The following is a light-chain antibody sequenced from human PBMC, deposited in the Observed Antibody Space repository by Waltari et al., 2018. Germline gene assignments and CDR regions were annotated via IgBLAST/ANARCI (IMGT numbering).Light chain of an antibody. J-gene: IGLJ2*01. CDR3: SSYAGSNTWV. CDR2: EFS. V-gene: IGLV2-8*01. Sequence: QAALTQPPSVSGSPGQSVTISCTGTSSDIGGYNYVSWYQQHPDTAPKLMIYEFSKRPSGVSDRFSGSKSGNTASLTISGLQAEDEADYYCSSYAGSNTWVFGGGTRLTVL. CDR1: SSDIGGYNY.